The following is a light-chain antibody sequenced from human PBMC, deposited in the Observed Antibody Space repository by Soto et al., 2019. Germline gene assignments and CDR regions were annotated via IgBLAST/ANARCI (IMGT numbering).Light chain of an antibody. CDR3: QQLNSYHPT. CDR1: QGMSSY. V-gene: IGKV1-9*01. J-gene: IGKJ4*01. Sequence: IQLTQSPSSLSASVGDRVTITCRASQGMSSYLAWYQQKPVKAPKLLIYAASTLQSGVPSRFSGSGSGTDFTLTISSLHPEDFATYSCQQLNSYHPTFGGGNKVEIK. CDR2: AAS.